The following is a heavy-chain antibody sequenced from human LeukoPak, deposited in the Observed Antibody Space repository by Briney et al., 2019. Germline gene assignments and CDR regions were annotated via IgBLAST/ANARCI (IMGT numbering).Heavy chain of an antibody. J-gene: IGHJ4*02. V-gene: IGHV3-66*01. D-gene: IGHD3-9*01. CDR2: IYSGGST. CDR1: GFTVSSNY. Sequence: GGSLRLSCAASGFTVSSNYMSWVRQAPGKGLEWVSVIYSGGSTYYADSVKGRFTISRDNSKNTLYLQMNSMRAEDTAVYYCARGTYYDILTGYGPFDYWGQGTLVTVSS. CDR3: ARGTYYDILTGYGPFDY.